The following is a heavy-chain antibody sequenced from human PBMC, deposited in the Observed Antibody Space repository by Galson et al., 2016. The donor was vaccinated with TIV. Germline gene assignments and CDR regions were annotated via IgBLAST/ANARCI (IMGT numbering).Heavy chain of an antibody. CDR2: ISAGGGTT. V-gene: IGHV3-23*01. Sequence: SLRLSCAAAGFTFSSHGMSWVRQAPGKGLEWVSGISAGGGTTHYADSVKGRFTISRDNSRNTLYLQMNSLRAEDTALYYCAKVPRIVLVIGDPYFFDYWGQGTLVTVSS. J-gene: IGHJ4*02. D-gene: IGHD3-22*01. CDR3: AKVPRIVLVIGDPYFFDY. CDR1: GFTFSSHG.